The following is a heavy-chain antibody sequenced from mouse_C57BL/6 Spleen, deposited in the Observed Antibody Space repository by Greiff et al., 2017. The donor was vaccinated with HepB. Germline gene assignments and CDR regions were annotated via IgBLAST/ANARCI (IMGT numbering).Heavy chain of an antibody. CDR2: IYPGSGNT. Sequence: QVQLKESGPELVKPGASVKISCKASGYSFTSYYIHWVKQRPGQGLEWIGWIYPGSGNTKYNEKFKGKATLTADTSSSTAYMQLSSLTSEDSAVYYCARDGSSLFDYWGQGTTLTVSS. V-gene: IGHV1-66*01. D-gene: IGHD1-1*01. CDR3: ARDGSSLFDY. CDR1: GYSFTSYY. J-gene: IGHJ2*01.